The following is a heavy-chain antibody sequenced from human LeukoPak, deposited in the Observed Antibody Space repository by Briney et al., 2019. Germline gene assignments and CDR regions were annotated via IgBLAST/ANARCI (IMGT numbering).Heavy chain of an antibody. D-gene: IGHD2-15*01. V-gene: IGHV3-11*01. CDR3: ARDLGHCSGGTCFAYGFDL. J-gene: IGHJ3*01. CDR1: GFSFSEDY. CDR2: INGSGDSI. Sequence: PGGSLRLSCKASGFSFSEDYMNRIRQAPGGGLEWGSFINGSGDSIHYTGSVKGRFTVSRDNGKDALYLQMNSLRAEDTAVYYCARDLGHCSGGTCFAYGFDLWGQGTVVSVSP.